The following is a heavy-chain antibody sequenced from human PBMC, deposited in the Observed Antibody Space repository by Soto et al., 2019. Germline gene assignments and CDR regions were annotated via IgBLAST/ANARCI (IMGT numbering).Heavy chain of an antibody. J-gene: IGHJ5*02. CDR2: IWYHGTTK. CDR1: GFSLSRYG. Sequence: GGSLRLSCEVSGFSLSRYGMHWVRQAPGKGLEWVAVIWYHGTTKNYADSVKGRFTISRDISKNMVYLQMDSLEVEDTAVYYCARDVDTTSHLNWFDPWGQGVMVTVSS. CDR3: ARDVDTTSHLNWFDP. V-gene: IGHV3-33*01. D-gene: IGHD5-18*01.